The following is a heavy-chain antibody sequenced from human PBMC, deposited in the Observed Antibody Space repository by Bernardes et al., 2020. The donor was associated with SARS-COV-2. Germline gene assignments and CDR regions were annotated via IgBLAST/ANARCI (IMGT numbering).Heavy chain of an antibody. D-gene: IGHD6-25*01. CDR3: ARGYIAAAAGSFDF. Sequence: SATLTLTCAVYGGSFTSYFWTWIRQPPGQGLEWIGEINHSGTTHYNSSLKSRVTISVDMTENQFSLKLTSVTAADTGVYYCARGYIAAAAGSFDFWGKGTPVNVSS. J-gene: IGHJ4*02. CDR2: INHSGTT. V-gene: IGHV4-34*01. CDR1: GGSFTSYF.